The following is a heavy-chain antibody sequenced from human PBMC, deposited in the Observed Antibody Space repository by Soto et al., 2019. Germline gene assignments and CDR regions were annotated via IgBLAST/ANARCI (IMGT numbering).Heavy chain of an antibody. V-gene: IGHV3-11*01. J-gene: IGHJ6*02. D-gene: IGHD3-3*01. Sequence: GGSLRLSCAASGFTFSDSYMSWIRQAPGKGLERLSYISSSGSSVYYADSVKGRLTVSRDNARNSLSLHMNSLKASDTAMYYCARLDDFLKTYYYGMDVWGQGTTVTVSS. CDR3: ARLDDFLKTYYYGMDV. CDR1: GFTFSDSY. CDR2: ISSSGSSV.